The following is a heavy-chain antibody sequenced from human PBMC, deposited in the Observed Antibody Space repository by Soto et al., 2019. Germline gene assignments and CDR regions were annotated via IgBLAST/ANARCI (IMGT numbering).Heavy chain of an antibody. CDR1: GGSLSSYF. D-gene: IGHD3-10*01. J-gene: IGHJ4*02. Sequence: SETLSLTCSVSGGSLSSYFWTWIRQTPGRGLEWIGHVYYSGHTKYNPSLTSRVTFSVDTSKNQFFLTLTSVTAADTATYFCARASQYYGSGPFDFWGQGTVVTVYS. CDR3: ARASQYYGSGPFDF. V-gene: IGHV4-59*01. CDR2: VYYSGHT.